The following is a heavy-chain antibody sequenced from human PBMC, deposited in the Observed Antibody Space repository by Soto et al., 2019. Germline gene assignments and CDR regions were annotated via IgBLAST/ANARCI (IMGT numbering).Heavy chain of an antibody. CDR2: NYFSGYT. V-gene: IGHV4-59*08. D-gene: IGHD3-10*01. CDR3: ARLPAASMVRGVIVANYFD. J-gene: IGHJ4*01. CDR1: GGSITGFH. Sequence: SETRSLTGTGSGGSITGFHWNWIRLRPGKGLEWIGHNYFSGYTNYTPPLENRVTIPVDTSKTQFSLKLSSVTAADTAVYFCARLPAASMVRGVIVANYFD.